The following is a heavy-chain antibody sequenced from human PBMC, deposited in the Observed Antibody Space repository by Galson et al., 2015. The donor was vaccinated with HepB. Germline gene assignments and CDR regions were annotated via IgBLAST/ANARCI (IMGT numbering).Heavy chain of an antibody. CDR1: GYTFTGYY. Sequence: SCKASGYTFTGYYMHWVRQAPGQGLEWMGWINPNSGGTNYAQKFQGRVTMTRDTSISTAYMELRRLRSDDAAVYYCARSIAAAGTPLDYWGQGTLVTVSS. V-gene: IGHV1-2*02. CDR2: INPNSGGT. D-gene: IGHD6-13*01. J-gene: IGHJ4*02. CDR3: ARSIAAAGTPLDY.